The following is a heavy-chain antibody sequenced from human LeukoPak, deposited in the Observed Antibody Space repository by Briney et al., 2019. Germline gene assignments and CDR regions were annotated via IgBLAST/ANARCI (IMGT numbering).Heavy chain of an antibody. CDR3: AREVVVVPDYYYYGLDV. J-gene: IGHJ6*02. V-gene: IGHV3-11*01. CDR2: ISSSGDSL. CDR1: GFTFSDYY. D-gene: IGHD2-21*01. Sequence: GGSLRLSCAASGFTFSDYYMTWIRQAPGKGLEWVSFISSSGDSLYYADSVEGRFTISRDNAKDSVYLQMNSLRAEDTAVHYCAREVVVVPDYYYYGLDVWGQGTTVTVSS.